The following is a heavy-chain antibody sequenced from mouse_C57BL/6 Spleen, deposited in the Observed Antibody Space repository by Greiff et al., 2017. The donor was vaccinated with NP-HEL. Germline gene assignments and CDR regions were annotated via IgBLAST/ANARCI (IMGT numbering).Heavy chain of an antibody. V-gene: IGHV1-26*01. D-gene: IGHD2-2*01. CDR3: ARGRDLLWLRRYAMDY. Sequence: VQLQQSGPELVKPGASVKISCKASGYTFTDYYMNWVKQSHGKSLEWIGDINPNNGGTSYNQKFKGKATLTVDKSSSTAYMELRSLTSEDSAVYYCARGRDLLWLRRYAMDYWGQGTSVTVSS. CDR1: GYTFTDYY. J-gene: IGHJ4*01. CDR2: INPNNGGT.